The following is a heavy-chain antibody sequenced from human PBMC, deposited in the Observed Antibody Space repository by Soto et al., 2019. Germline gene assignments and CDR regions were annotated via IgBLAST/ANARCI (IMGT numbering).Heavy chain of an antibody. V-gene: IGHV3-23*01. CDR1: GFTFSTYA. J-gene: IGHJ6*01. D-gene: IGHD3-16*01. CDR2: ISGRVGST. CDR3: AGLIGPLDV. Sequence: GSPRLSCAASGFTFSTYAMSWVRQASGKGLEWVLAISGRVGSTYYADSVKGRFTISRDNSKNTLYLQMNSLRAEDTAVYYCAGLIGPLDVWGQGTTVTVSS.